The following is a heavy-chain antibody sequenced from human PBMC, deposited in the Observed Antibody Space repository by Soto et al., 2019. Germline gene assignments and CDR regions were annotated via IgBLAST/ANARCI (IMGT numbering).Heavy chain of an antibody. CDR2: IIPILGIA. J-gene: IGHJ6*02. Sequence: SVKVSCKASGGTFSSYTISWVRQAPGQGLEWMGRIIPILGIANYAQKFQGRVTMTTDTSTSTAYMELRSLRSDDTAVYYCARGGIVGYYYYGMDVWGQGTTVTVSS. D-gene: IGHD1-1*01. CDR3: ARGGIVGYYYYGMDV. CDR1: GGTFSSYT. V-gene: IGHV1-69*02.